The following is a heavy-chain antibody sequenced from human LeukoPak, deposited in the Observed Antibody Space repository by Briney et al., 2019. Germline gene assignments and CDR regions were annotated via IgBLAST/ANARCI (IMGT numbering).Heavy chain of an antibody. CDR1: GGSISSYY. CDR3: ASGHYYGSGSYFGWFDP. CDR2: IYFSGST. Sequence: SETLSLTCTVSGGSISSYYWSWIRQPPGKGLEWIGYIYFSGSTNYNPSLKSRVTISVDTSKNQFSLKLSSVTAADTTVYYCASGHYYGSGSYFGWFDPWGQGTLVTVSS. D-gene: IGHD3-10*01. J-gene: IGHJ5*02. V-gene: IGHV4-59*08.